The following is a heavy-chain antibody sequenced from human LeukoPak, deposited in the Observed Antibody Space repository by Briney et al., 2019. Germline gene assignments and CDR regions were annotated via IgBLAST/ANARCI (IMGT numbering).Heavy chain of an antibody. CDR3: ARRAGCTSSTCSPV. Sequence: SSETLSLTCTVSGGSISSSTYYWGWIRQPPEKGLEWIGSIYYSGDTYYSPSLKSRVTISVDTSKNQFSLKPGSVTAADTAVYYCARRAGCTSSTCSPVWGQGTTVIVSS. CDR1: GGSISSSTYY. V-gene: IGHV4-39*01. J-gene: IGHJ6*02. CDR2: IYYSGDT. D-gene: IGHD2-2*01.